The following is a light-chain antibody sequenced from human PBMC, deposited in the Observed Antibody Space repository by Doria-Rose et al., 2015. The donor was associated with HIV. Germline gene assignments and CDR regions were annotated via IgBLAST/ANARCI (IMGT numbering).Light chain of an antibody. CDR2: EGS. Sequence: TQSPGTLSLSPGERATLSCRASQSFSSTYLAWYQQTPGQAPSLLIYEGSTRATGIPDRFSASGSGTDFTLTINRLEPEDFALYYCHQYGTSWTFGQGTKVGI. CDR1: QSFSSTY. CDR3: HQYGTSWT. J-gene: IGKJ1*01. V-gene: IGKV3-20*01.